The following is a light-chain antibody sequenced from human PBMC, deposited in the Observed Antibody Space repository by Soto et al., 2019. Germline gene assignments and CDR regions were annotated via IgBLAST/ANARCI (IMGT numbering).Light chain of an antibody. V-gene: IGKV3-15*01. CDR2: GAS. CDR3: QQYNIWPLT. Sequence: EIVMTQSPATLSVSPGERATLSCRASQIISSNLAWFQQKPGQAPRLLIYGASTRAAGFPARFSGSGSGTEFTLTISSLQSEDIAVYYCQQYNIWPLTFGPGTKVDIK. J-gene: IGKJ3*01. CDR1: QIISSN.